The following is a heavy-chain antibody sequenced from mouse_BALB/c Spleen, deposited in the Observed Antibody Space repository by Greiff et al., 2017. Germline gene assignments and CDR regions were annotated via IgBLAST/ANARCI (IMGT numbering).Heavy chain of an antibody. V-gene: IGHV5-9-4*01. CDR2: ISSGGSYT. CDR1: GFTFSSYA. CDR3: ASYYYSNGPWFDY. D-gene: IGHD1-1*01. J-gene: IGHJ3*01. Sequence: EVMLVESGGGLVKPGGSRKLSCAASGFTFSSYAMSWVRQAPEKRLEWVADISSGGSYTYYPDTVTGRFTISRDNAKNTLYLEMSSLRSEDTAMYYYASYYYSNGPWFDYWGQGTLVTVSA.